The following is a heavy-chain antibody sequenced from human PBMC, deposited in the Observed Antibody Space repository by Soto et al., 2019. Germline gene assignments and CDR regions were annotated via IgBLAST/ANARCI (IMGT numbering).Heavy chain of an antibody. CDR2: IDPSDSYT. Sequence: GESLKISCKGSGYSFTSYWISWVRQMPGKGLEWMGRIDPSDSYTNYSPSFQGHVTISADKSISTAYLQWSSLKASDTAMYYCATFPDRYYDILTGYYASWGQGTLVTVSS. CDR3: ATFPDRYYDILTGYYAS. V-gene: IGHV5-10-1*01. CDR1: GYSFTSYW. J-gene: IGHJ5*02. D-gene: IGHD3-9*01.